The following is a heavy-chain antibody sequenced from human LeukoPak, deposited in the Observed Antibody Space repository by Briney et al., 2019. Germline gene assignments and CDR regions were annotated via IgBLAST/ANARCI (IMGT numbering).Heavy chain of an antibody. CDR3: ARTCSSTSCYGFFDY. Sequence: PSETLSLTCTVSGGSISSYYWSWIGQPPRKGLEWIGYIYYSGSTNYNPSLKSRVNISVDTSKNQFSLKLSSVTAADTAVYYCARTCSSTSCYGFFDYWGQETRVTVSS. CDR2: IYYSGST. V-gene: IGHV4-59*01. CDR1: GGSISSYY. J-gene: IGHJ4*02. D-gene: IGHD2-2*01.